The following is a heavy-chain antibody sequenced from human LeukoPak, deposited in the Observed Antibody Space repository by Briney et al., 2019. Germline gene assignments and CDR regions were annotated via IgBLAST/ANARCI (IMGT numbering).Heavy chain of an antibody. CDR3: ARGAHYYGSGIHYYYYMDV. D-gene: IGHD3-10*01. CDR2: ISAYNGNT. CDR1: GYTFTSYG. J-gene: IGHJ6*03. Sequence: ASVKVSCKASGYTFTSYGISWVRQAPGQGLEWMGWISAYNGNTNYAQKLQGRVTVTTDTSTSTAYMELRSLRSDDTAVYYCARGAHYYGSGIHYYYYMDVWGKGTTVTISS. V-gene: IGHV1-18*01.